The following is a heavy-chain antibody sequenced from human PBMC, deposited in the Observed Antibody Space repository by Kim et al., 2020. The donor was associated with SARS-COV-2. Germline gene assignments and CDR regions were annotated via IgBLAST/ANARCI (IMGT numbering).Heavy chain of an antibody. Sequence: SATFQGQFTISADKSISTAYLQWSSLKASDTAMYYCARLRIAAAGTGFDPWGQGTLVTVSS. D-gene: IGHD6-13*01. CDR3: ARLRIAAAGTGFDP. V-gene: IGHV5-51*01. J-gene: IGHJ5*02.